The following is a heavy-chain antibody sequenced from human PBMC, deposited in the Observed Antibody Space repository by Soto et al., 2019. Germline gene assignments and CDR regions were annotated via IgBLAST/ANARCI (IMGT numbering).Heavy chain of an antibody. CDR3: ARTFIAAAGPQVTHYYYYGMDV. Sequence: PSETLSLTCAVSGYSISSGYYWGWIRQPPGKGLEWIGSIYHSGSTYYNPSLKSRVTISVDTSKNQFSLKLSSVTAADTAVYYCARTFIAAAGPQVTHYYYYGMDVWGQGTTVTVSS. CDR2: IYHSGST. J-gene: IGHJ6*02. V-gene: IGHV4-38-2*01. D-gene: IGHD6-13*01. CDR1: GYSISSGYY.